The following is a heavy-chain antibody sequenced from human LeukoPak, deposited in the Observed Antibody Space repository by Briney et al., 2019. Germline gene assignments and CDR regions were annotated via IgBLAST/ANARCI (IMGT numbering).Heavy chain of an antibody. D-gene: IGHD3-10*01. CDR3: ARPGTYYYGSGSYDSAFDI. Sequence: SETLSLTCTVSGGSISSYYWSWIRQPAGKGLEWIGRIYTSGSTNYNPSLKSRVTMSVDTSKNQFSLKLSSVTAADTAVYYCARPGTYYYGSGSYDSAFDIWGQGTIVTVSS. J-gene: IGHJ3*02. CDR2: IYTSGST. CDR1: GGSISSYY. V-gene: IGHV4-4*07.